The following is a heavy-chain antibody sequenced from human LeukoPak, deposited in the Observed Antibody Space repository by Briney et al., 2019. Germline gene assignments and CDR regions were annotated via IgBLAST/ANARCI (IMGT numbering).Heavy chain of an antibody. Sequence: GGSLRLSCAASGFTFSDYYMSWIRQAPGKGLEWVSYISSSSSYTNYADSVKGRFTISRDNAKNSLYLQMNSLRAEDTAVYYCARVGWVNVDTAMMFDYRGQGTLVTVSS. CDR2: ISSSSSYT. CDR3: ARVGWVNVDTAMMFDY. CDR1: GFTFSDYY. J-gene: IGHJ4*02. D-gene: IGHD5-18*01. V-gene: IGHV3-11*06.